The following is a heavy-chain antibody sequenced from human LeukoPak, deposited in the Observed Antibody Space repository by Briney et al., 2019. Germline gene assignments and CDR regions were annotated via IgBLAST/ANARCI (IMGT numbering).Heavy chain of an antibody. V-gene: IGHV1-2*02. D-gene: IGHD2-15*01. J-gene: IGHJ6*03. CDR3: ASAATYYYYYMDV. Sequence: ASVKVFCKASGYIFTGYYMHWVRQAPGQGPELMGWINPNSGGTNSAQKFQGRVTMTRDTSISTAYMELSRLRSDDTAVYYCASAATYYYYYMDVWGKGTTVTVSS. CDR2: INPNSGGT. CDR1: GYIFTGYY.